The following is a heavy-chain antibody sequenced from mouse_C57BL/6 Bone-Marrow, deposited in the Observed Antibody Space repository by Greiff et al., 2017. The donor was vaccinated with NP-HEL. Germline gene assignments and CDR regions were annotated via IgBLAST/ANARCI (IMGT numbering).Heavy chain of an antibody. CDR3: VRRGSSLYYAMDY. D-gene: IGHD1-1*01. J-gene: IGHJ4*01. Sequence: EVKVVESGGGLVQPKGSLKLSCAASGFSFNTYAMNWVRQAPGKGLEWVARIRSKSNNYATYYADSVKDRFTISRDDSESMLYLQMNNLKTEDTAMYYCVRRGSSLYYAMDYWGQGTSVTVSS. V-gene: IGHV10-1*01. CDR2: IRSKSNNYAT. CDR1: GFSFNTYA.